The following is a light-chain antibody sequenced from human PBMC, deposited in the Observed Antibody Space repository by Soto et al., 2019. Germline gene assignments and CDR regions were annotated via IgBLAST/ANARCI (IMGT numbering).Light chain of an antibody. J-gene: IGLJ2*01. CDR2: END. V-gene: IGLV1-51*01. Sequence: QSVLTQPPSVSAAPGQKVTISCSGSRSNIGNNYVSWYQGFPGTAPKLLIHENDKRPSGIPDRFSGSKSGTSATLGITGLQTGDEADYYCETWDDSLSAGVFGGGTKLTVL. CDR3: ETWDDSLSAGV. CDR1: RSNIGNNY.